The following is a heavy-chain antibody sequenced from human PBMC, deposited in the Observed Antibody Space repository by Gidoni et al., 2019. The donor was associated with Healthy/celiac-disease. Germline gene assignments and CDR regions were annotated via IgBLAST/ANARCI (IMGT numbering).Heavy chain of an antibody. J-gene: IGHJ4*02. CDR3: AKEGRVTIFGVVNYFDY. D-gene: IGHD3-3*01. Sequence: EVQLLESGGGLVQPGGSLRLSCAASGFTFSSYAMRWVRQAPGKGLEWVSAISGSGGSTYYADSVKGRFTISRDNSKNTLYLQMNSLRAEDTAVYYCAKEGRVTIFGVVNYFDYWGQGTLVTVSS. CDR1: GFTFSSYA. CDR2: ISGSGGST. V-gene: IGHV3-23*01.